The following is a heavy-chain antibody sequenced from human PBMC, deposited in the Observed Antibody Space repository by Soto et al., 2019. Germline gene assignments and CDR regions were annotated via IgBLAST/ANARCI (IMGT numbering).Heavy chain of an antibody. V-gene: IGHV4-34*01. CDR3: AVRAFSSGWYSFFDY. J-gene: IGHJ4*02. D-gene: IGHD6-19*01. CDR1: GGSFSGYY. CDR2: TNHSGST. Sequence: QVQLQQWGAGLLKPSETLSLTCAVYGGSFSGYYWSWIRQPPGKGLEWIGETNHSGSTNYNPSLKSRVTISVDTSKNQFSLKLSSVTAADTAVYYCAVRAFSSGWYSFFDYWGQGTLVTVSS.